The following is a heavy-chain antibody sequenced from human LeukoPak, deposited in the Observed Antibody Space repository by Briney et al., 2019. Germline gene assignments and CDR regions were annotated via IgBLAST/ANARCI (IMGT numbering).Heavy chain of an antibody. Sequence: SETLSLTCTVSGGSISSYYWSWIRQPPGKGLEWIGYIYYSGSTNYNPSLKSRVTISVDTSKNQFSLKLSSVTAAATPVYYCARHRGSYYYYYGMDVWGQGTTVTVSS. D-gene: IGHD1-26*01. CDR2: IYYSGST. CDR3: ARHRGSYYYYYGMDV. V-gene: IGHV4-59*08. CDR1: GGSISSYY. J-gene: IGHJ6*02.